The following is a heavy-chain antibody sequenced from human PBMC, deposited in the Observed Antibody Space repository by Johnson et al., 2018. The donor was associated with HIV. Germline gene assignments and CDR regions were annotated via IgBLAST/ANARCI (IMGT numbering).Heavy chain of an antibody. V-gene: IGHV3-7*01. CDR1: GFTFSSYW. CDR2: IKQDGSDK. D-gene: IGHD6-13*01. CDR3: ARVTGAAAGTSAAFDI. Sequence: VQLVGSGGGLVQPGGSLRLSCAASGFTFSSYWMSWVRQAPGKGLEWVANIKQDGSDKYYADSVKGRFTVSRDNSKNTLYLQINSLRAEDTAVYYCARVTGAAAGTSAAFDIWGLGTMVTVSS. J-gene: IGHJ3*02.